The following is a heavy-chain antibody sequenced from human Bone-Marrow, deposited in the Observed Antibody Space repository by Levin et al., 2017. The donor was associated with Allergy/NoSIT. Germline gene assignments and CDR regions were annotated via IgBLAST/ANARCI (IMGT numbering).Heavy chain of an antibody. CDR1: GYTFTSYG. J-gene: IGHJ4*02. V-gene: IGHV1-18*01. CDR2: ISAYNGNT. Sequence: ASVKVSCKASGYTFTSYGISWVRQAPGQGLEWMGWISAYNGNTNYAQKLQGRVTMTTDTSTSTAYMELRSLRSDDTAVYYCARSKERWWSGSYFDPLDYWGQGTLVTVSS. CDR3: ARSKERWWSGSYFDPLDY. D-gene: IGHD1-26*01.